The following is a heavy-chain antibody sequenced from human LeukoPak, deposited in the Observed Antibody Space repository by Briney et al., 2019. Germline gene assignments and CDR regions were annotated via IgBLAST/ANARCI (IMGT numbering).Heavy chain of an antibody. D-gene: IGHD5-24*01. CDR3: ARRDGYKYGY. Sequence: ASVKVSCKASGYTFTSYYMHWVRQAPGQGLEWMGVINPSGGTTGYAQKFQGRVTMTRDTSTSTVYMELSSLRSEDTAVYYCARRDGYKYGYWGQGTLVTVSS. V-gene: IGHV1-46*01. J-gene: IGHJ4*02. CDR1: GYTFTSYY. CDR2: INPSGGTT.